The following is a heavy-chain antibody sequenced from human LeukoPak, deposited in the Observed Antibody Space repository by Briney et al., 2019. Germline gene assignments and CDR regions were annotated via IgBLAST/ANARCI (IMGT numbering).Heavy chain of an antibody. Sequence: PGGSLRLSCEASGFTFSNAWMNWVRQAPGKGLEWVARIKSKTDGGTTDYAAPVKGRFTVSRDDSKNTVYLQMNSLKTEDTAMYFCTTGGYYLDYWGQGTLVTVSS. J-gene: IGHJ4*02. CDR3: TTGGYYLDY. CDR2: IKSKTDGGTT. V-gene: IGHV3-15*01. CDR1: GFTFSNAW. D-gene: IGHD3-3*01.